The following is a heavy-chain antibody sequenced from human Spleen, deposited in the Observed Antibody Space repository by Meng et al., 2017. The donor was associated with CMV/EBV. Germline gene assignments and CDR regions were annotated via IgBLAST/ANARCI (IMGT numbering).Heavy chain of an antibody. D-gene: IGHD2-2*01. CDR1: GGSSSSRDYF. J-gene: IGHJ5*02. V-gene: IGHV4-39*01. CDR3: GRRYYASSRSDP. CDR2: MYYSGST. Sequence: SVSGGSSSSRDYFWGWIRQPPGKGLEWIGSMYYSGSTYYNPSLKSRVTISADSSKNQFSLNLSSVTAADTAVYYCGRRYYASSRSDPWGQGTLVTVSS.